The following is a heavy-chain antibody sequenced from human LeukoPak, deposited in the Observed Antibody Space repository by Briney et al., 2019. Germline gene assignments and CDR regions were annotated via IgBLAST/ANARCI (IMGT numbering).Heavy chain of an antibody. J-gene: IGHJ4*02. CDR3: ARDHRWGFDY. D-gene: IGHD4-23*01. CDR1: GFTFSSYS. V-gene: IGHV3-48*01. CDR2: IRTTTPTI. Sequence: GGCLILSFAASGFTFSSYSMNLGRQAPGKGLEWVAYIRTTTPTIYYADSVKGRFTISRDDAKNSLSLQMNSLRVEDTAIYYCARDHRWGFDYWGQGILVTVSS.